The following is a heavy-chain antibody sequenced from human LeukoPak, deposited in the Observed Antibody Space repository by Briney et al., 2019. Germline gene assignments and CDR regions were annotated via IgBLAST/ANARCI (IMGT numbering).Heavy chain of an antibody. Sequence: GGSLRLSCAASGFTFSNYGMHWVRQAPGKGLEWVAVIWYDGSNKYYADSVKGRFTISRDNSRNTPYLQMNSLRAEDTAMYYCAKYDNSGRAGGYWGQGTLVTVSS. CDR2: IWYDGSNK. D-gene: IGHD3-22*01. J-gene: IGHJ4*02. V-gene: IGHV3-33*06. CDR1: GFTFSNYG. CDR3: AKYDNSGRAGGY.